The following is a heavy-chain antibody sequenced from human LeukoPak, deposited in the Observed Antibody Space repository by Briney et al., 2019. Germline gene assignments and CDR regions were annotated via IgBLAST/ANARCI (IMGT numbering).Heavy chain of an antibody. CDR2: TSFDGSYK. V-gene: IGHV3-30*18. CDR3: AKEFSGYLASFEY. J-gene: IGHJ4*02. D-gene: IGHD3-22*01. CDR1: GFTFSSYG. Sequence: PGGSLRLSCAASGFTFSSYGMHWVRQAPGKGLEWVAMTSFDGSYKNYADSVKGRFTISRGNSKNRLYLQMNSLRAGDTAVYYCAKEFSGYLASFEYWGQGTLVTVSS.